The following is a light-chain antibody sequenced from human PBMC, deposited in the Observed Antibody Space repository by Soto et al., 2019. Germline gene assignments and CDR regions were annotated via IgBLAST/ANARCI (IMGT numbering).Light chain of an antibody. CDR2: DAS. Sequence: IRMTQSQSSVCESXGDRVTIAFRSRWSIGSCLAWYRQRPGRAPKVXXYDASSLERGGPPRFSGSGSATAFTRTISSLQPEDFAAYYGQQFNNYPSTFGQGTRLEI. CDR1: WSIGSC. CDR3: QQFNNYPST. V-gene: IGKV1-5*01. J-gene: IGKJ5*01.